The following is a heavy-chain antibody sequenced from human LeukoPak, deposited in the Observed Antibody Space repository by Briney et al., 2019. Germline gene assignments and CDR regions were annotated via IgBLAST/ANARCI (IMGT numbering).Heavy chain of an antibody. V-gene: IGHV3-15*01. D-gene: IGHD2-15*01. Sequence: PGGSLRLSCAASGFTVSSNYMSWVRQAPGKGLEWVGRIKSKTDGGTTDYAAPVKGRFTISRDDSKDTVYLQMNSLKTEDTAFYYCVTEDKGSDYWGQGTLVTVSS. CDR1: GFTVSSNY. CDR2: IKSKTDGGTT. CDR3: VTEDKGSDY. J-gene: IGHJ4*02.